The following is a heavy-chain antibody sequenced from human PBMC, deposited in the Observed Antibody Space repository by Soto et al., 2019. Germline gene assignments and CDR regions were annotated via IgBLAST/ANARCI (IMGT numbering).Heavy chain of an antibody. Sequence: QVQLVESGGGVVQPGRSLRLSCAASGFTFSSYGMHWVRQAPGKGLECVALISYDGGNKYYADSVKGRFTISRDNYKNTLYLQMNSLRVEDTAVYYCAKDRGAVASYFDYWGQGILVTVSS. V-gene: IGHV3-30*18. D-gene: IGHD6-19*01. J-gene: IGHJ4*02. CDR3: AKDRGAVASYFDY. CDR1: GFTFSSYG. CDR2: ISYDGGNK.